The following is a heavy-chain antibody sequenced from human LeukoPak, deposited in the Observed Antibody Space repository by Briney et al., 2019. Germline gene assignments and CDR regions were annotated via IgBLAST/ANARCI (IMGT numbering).Heavy chain of an antibody. J-gene: IGHJ4*02. Sequence: SETLSLTCTVSGGSISSSSYYWGWIRQPPGKGLEWIGSIYYSGSTYYNPSLRSRVTIAVDTSNNQFSLKLSSVAASDTAVYYCAGLSQQWLDWGQGTLVTVSS. D-gene: IGHD6-19*01. CDR3: AGLSQQWLD. CDR1: GGSISSSSYY. CDR2: IYYSGST. V-gene: IGHV4-39*01.